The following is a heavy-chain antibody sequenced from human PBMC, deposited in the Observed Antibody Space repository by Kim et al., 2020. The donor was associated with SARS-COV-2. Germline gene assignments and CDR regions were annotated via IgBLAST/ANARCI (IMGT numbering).Heavy chain of an antibody. D-gene: IGHD3-10*01. V-gene: IGHV4-39*01. J-gene: IGHJ4*02. CDR3: ASPGLWFGESIPLFDY. Sequence: SLKSRVTISVDTSKNQFSLKLSSGTAADTAVYYCASPGLWFGESIPLFDYWGQGTLVTVSS.